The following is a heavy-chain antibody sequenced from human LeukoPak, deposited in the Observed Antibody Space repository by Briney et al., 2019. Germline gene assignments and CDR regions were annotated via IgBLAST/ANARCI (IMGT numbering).Heavy chain of an antibody. CDR2: MNPNSGNT. J-gene: IGHJ6*02. CDR3: ARDRGVYGVVQGVYYYGMDV. CDR1: GYTFTSYD. Sequence: ASVKVSCKASGYTFTSYDINWVRQATGQGLEWMGWMNPNSGNTGYAQKFQGRVTMTRNTSISTAYMELSSLRSEDTAVYYCARDRGVYGVVQGVYYYGMDVWGQGTTVTVS. V-gene: IGHV1-8*01. D-gene: IGHD3-3*01.